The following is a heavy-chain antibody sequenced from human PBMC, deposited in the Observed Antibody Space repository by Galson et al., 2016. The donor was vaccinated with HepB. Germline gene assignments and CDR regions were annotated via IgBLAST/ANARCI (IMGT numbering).Heavy chain of an antibody. Sequence: SLRLSCAASGFTFSSYGMHWVRQAPGKGLEWVAVISCDGSNKYYADSVKGRFTISRDNSKNTLYLQMNSLRAEDTAVYYCAKDHAFLGLYFYGMDVWGQGTTVTVSS. J-gene: IGHJ6*02. D-gene: IGHD3-9*01. V-gene: IGHV3-30*18. CDR2: ISCDGSNK. CDR1: GFTFSSYG. CDR3: AKDHAFLGLYFYGMDV.